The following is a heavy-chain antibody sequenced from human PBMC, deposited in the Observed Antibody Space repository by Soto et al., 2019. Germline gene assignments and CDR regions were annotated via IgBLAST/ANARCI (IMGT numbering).Heavy chain of an antibody. CDR2: IKQDVSEK. D-gene: IGHD3-22*01. V-gene: IGHV3-7*01. CDR3: ARGRQHHPMRVVGNDVFDI. J-gene: IGHJ3*02. Sequence: GGSLRLSCAASGFNFNIYWMSWVRQAPEKGLEWVATIKQDVSEKFYVDSVRGRFTVSRDNTKNSLFLEMNSLRADDTAVYYCARGRQHHPMRVVGNDVFDIWGQGTMVTVSS. CDR1: GFNFNIYW.